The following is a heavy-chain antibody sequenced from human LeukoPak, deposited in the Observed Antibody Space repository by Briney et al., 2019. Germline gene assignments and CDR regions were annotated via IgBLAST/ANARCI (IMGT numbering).Heavy chain of an antibody. CDR1: GFTFDDYA. D-gene: IGHD2-2*01. CDR3: ARICSSTDCLIPD. Sequence: GRSLRLSCPASGFTFDDYAMHWVRQAPGKGLEWVSGISWNSGSIGYADSVKGRFTISRDNAKNTVYLQINSLRDEDTAVYYCARICSSTDCLIPDWGQGTLVTVSS. J-gene: IGHJ4*02. CDR2: ISWNSGSI. V-gene: IGHV3-9*01.